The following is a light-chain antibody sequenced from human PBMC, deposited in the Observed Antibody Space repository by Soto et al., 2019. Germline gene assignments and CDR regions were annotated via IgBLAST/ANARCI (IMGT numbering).Light chain of an antibody. Sequence: EIVMTQSPCTLSLSPLERATLSCGASQSVSGGSLAWYQQKPGQAPRLLLYGASTRATGIPARFSGSGSGTEFTLTISSLQSEDFAVYYCQQYNNWPPITFGPGTRLEI. J-gene: IGKJ5*01. CDR2: GAS. V-gene: IGKV3-15*01. CDR1: QSVSGG. CDR3: QQYNNWPPIT.